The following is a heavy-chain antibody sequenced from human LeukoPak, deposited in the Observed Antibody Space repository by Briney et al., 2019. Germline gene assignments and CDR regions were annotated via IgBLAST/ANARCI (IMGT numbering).Heavy chain of an antibody. J-gene: IGHJ4*02. D-gene: IGHD3-22*01. Sequence: AGGSLRLSCAASGFTFSSYGMHWVRQAPGKGLEWVAVISYDGSNKYYADSVKGRFTISRDNSKNTLYLQMNSLRAEDTAVYYCAKNGYYYDSSSYYYNDYWGQGTLVTVSS. V-gene: IGHV3-30*18. CDR2: ISYDGSNK. CDR1: GFTFSSYG. CDR3: AKNGYYYDSSSYYYNDY.